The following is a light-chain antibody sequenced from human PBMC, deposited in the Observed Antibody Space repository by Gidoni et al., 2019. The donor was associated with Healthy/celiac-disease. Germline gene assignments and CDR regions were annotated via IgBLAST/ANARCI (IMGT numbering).Light chain of an antibody. CDR2: DAS. CDR3: QQRSNWPPLT. CDR1: QSVSSY. Sequence: EIVLTQSPATLSLSPGERATVSCRASQSVSSYLAWYQQKPGQAPRLLIYDASNRATGIPARFSGSGSGTDFTLTISSLEPEDVAVYYCQQRSNWPPLTCGGGTKVEIK. J-gene: IGKJ4*01. V-gene: IGKV3-11*01.